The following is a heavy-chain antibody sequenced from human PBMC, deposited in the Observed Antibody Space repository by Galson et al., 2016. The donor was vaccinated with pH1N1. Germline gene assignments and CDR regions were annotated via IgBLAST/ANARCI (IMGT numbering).Heavy chain of an antibody. V-gene: IGHV4-4*02. CDR2: IYHSGNT. Sequence: ETLSLTCAVSGDAVSSTNWWTWVRQPPGKGLEWIGEIYHSGNTNYSPSLTRRVTISVDTSKNQISLKLISETAADTAVYYCARSGADYFYGLDVWGQGTTVTVSS. CDR3: ARSGADYFYGLDV. J-gene: IGHJ6*02. D-gene: IGHD6-25*01. CDR1: GDAVSSTNW.